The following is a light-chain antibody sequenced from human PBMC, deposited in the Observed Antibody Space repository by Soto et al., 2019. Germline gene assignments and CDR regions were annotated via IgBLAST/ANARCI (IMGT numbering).Light chain of an antibody. Sequence: EIVLTQSPGILSLSPGERATLSCRASQSVSSSYLAWYQHKPGRAPRLLIFGASTRATDIPARFSGSGSGTEFTLTISSLQSEDFAVYYCQQYNNWPAVTFGGGTKVDI. CDR3: QQYNNWPAVT. CDR1: QSVSSSY. V-gene: IGKV3-15*01. J-gene: IGKJ4*01. CDR2: GAS.